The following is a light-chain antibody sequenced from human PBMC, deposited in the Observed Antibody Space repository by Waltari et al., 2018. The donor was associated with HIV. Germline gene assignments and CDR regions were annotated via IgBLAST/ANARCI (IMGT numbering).Light chain of an antibody. J-gene: IGKJ1*01. V-gene: IGKV3-15*01. CDR1: QDIGTG. Sequence: TQSPRTLSVSLGERVTLSCRASQDIGTGLAWYQQIRGQPPRLVIFDTASRATGVPARFSGCGSGTDFTLTISSLQSEDFGVYYCQQYQTWPPETFGLGTRL. CDR2: DTA. CDR3: QQYQTWPPET.